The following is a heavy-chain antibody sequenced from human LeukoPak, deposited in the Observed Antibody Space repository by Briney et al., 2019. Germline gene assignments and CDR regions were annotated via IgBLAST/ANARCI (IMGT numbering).Heavy chain of an antibody. Sequence: PSETLSLTCAVYGGSFSGYYWSWIRQPPGKGLEWIGEINHSGSTNYNPSPKSRVTISVDTSKNQFSLKLSSVTAADTAVYYCARQEPEYDFWSGSLDYWGQGTLVTVSS. J-gene: IGHJ4*02. CDR2: INHSGST. D-gene: IGHD3-3*01. V-gene: IGHV4-34*01. CDR3: ARQEPEYDFWSGSLDY. CDR1: GGSFSGYY.